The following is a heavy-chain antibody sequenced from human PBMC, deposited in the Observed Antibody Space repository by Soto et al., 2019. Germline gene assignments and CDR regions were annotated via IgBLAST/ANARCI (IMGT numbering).Heavy chain of an antibody. D-gene: IGHD6-6*01. V-gene: IGHV4-31*03. CDR3: ARGGSSSWDWFDP. CDR2: IYYSGST. Sequence: SETLSLTCTVSGGSISSGGYYWSWIRQHPGKGLEWIGYIYYSGSTYYNPSLKSRVTISVDTSKNQFSLKLSPVTAADTAVYYCARGGSSSWDWFDPWGQGTLVTVSS. J-gene: IGHJ5*02. CDR1: GGSISSGGYY.